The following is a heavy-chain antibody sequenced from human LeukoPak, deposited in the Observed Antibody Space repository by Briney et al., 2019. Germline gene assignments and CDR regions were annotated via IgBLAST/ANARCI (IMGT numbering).Heavy chain of an antibody. J-gene: IGHJ4*02. CDR1: GYTFTGYY. Sequence: ASVKVSCKASGYTFTGYYMHWVRQAPGQGLEWMGWINPNSGGTNYAQKFQGRVTMTRGTSISTAYMELSRLRSDDTAVYYCARKRSKPEYYFDYWGQGTLVTVSS. CDR2: INPNSGGT. V-gene: IGHV1-2*02. D-gene: IGHD4-17*01. CDR3: ARKRSKPEYYFDY.